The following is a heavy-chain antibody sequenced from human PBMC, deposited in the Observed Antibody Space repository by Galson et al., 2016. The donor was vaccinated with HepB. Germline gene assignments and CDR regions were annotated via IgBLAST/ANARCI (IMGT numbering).Heavy chain of an antibody. Sequence: CAISGDSVSSSTAAWIWIRQSPSRGLEWLGRTYYRSKWYNDYAVSVKSRITINPDTSKNQFSLQLGSVTPEDTAVYYCAREVRYSPSGGMDVWGQGTTVTVSS. D-gene: IGHD3-9*01. J-gene: IGHJ6*02. CDR3: AREVRYSPSGGMDV. CDR2: TYYRSKWYN. V-gene: IGHV6-1*01. CDR1: GDSVSSSTAA.